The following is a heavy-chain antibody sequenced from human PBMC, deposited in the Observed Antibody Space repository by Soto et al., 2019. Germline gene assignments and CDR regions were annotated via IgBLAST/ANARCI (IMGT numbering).Heavy chain of an antibody. CDR1: GFTFSSYW. D-gene: IGHD3-3*01. CDR3: AKDYDFWSGRTTNYYYGMDV. V-gene: IGHV3-7*01. Sequence: GGSLRLSCAASGFTFSSYWMSWVRQAPGKGLEWVANIKQDGSEKYYVDSVKGRFTISRDNSKNTLYLQMNSLRAEDTAVYYCAKDYDFWSGRTTNYYYGMDVWGQGTTVNVSS. J-gene: IGHJ6*02. CDR2: IKQDGSEK.